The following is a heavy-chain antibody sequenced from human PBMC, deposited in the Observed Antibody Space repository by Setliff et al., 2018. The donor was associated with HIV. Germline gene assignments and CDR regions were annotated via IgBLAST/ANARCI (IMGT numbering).Heavy chain of an antibody. V-gene: IGHV3-74*01. Sequence: GGSLRLSCAASGFTFSRYWMHWVRQAPGQGLVWVSGINNDTTTTTYADSVKGRFSISRDNAKSTLYLQMNGLRGEDTAVYYCAMFSGSSGWGQGTQVTVS. D-gene: IGHD6-6*01. CDR1: GFTFSRYW. J-gene: IGHJ4*02. CDR2: INNDTTTT. CDR3: AMFSGSSG.